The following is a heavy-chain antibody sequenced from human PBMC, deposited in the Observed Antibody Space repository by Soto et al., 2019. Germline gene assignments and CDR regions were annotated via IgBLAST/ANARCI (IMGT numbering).Heavy chain of an antibody. V-gene: IGHV5-51*01. Sequence: GESLKISCKGSGYSFTSYWIAWVRQMPGKGLEWMGLTHPGNSESRYSPSIQGQVTMSVDKSINTAFLQWSSLKASDSAMYYCAPHTSPGYWDCGGRGPWVTVS. CDR2: THPGNSES. CDR1: GYSFTSYW. D-gene: IGHD2-2*01. J-gene: IGHJ4*02. CDR3: APHTSPGYWDC.